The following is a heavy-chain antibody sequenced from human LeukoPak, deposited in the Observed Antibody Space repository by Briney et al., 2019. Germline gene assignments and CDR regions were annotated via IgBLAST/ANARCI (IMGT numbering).Heavy chain of an antibody. J-gene: IGHJ4*02. CDR2: VKQDGSER. CDR3: ARVFGSYGLSDY. D-gene: IGHD3-16*01. Sequence: GGSLRLSCVASGFNFSNYWMTWVRQAPGKGLEWVANVKQDGSERYYVDSVKGRFTISRDNAKNSVSLQMNSLRAEDTAVYYCARVFGSYGLSDYWGQGTLVPVSS. CDR1: GFNFSNYW. V-gene: IGHV3-7*01.